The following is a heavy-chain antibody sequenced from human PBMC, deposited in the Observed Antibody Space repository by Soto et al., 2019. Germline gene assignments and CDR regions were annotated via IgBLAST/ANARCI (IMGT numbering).Heavy chain of an antibody. J-gene: IGHJ4*02. V-gene: IGHV2-5*02. CDR3: AHHPYYGLGSYSFDY. D-gene: IGHD3-10*01. Sequence: QITLKESGPTLVRPTQTLTLTCTFSGFSLTTSGVGVGWIRQPPGKALEWLAVIYWDDDKRYSSSLKSRLTITKATSKNQVALTMTNMDPVDTATYYCAHHPYYGLGSYSFDYWGQGTLVTVSS. CDR2: IYWDDDK. CDR1: GFSLTTSGVG.